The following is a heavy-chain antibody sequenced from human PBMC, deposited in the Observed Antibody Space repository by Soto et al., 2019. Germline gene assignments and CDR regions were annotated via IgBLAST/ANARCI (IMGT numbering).Heavy chain of an antibody. D-gene: IGHD3-22*01. CDR1: GGTFSNYA. CDR2: IIPFFGTA. J-gene: IGHJ4*02. CDR3: ARDGTLYDSSGYYYLY. Sequence: QVQLVQSGAEVKKPGSSVKVSCKASGGTFSNYAISWVRQAPGQGLEWMGGIIPFFGTANYAQKFQGRVTITADESTRTAYMELSSLRSEDTAVYYCARDGTLYDSSGYYYLYWGQGTLVTVSS. V-gene: IGHV1-69*01.